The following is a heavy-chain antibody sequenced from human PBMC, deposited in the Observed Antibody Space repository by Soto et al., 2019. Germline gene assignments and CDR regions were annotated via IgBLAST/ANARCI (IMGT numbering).Heavy chain of an antibody. CDR1: GFTFSTYW. CDR2: INSDGSKT. D-gene: IGHD5-12*01. CDR3: ATVATTSHNWLDP. J-gene: IGHJ5*02. Sequence: PGGSLRLSCAASGFTFSTYWMHWVRQAPGKGLVWVSRINSDGSKTTYADSVKGRFTISRDNAKNTVYLQMNSLRAEDTAVYYCATVATTSHNWLDPWGQGTLVTVSS. V-gene: IGHV3-74*01.